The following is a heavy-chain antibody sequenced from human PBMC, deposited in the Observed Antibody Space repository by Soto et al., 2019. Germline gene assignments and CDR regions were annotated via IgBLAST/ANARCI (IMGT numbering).Heavy chain of an antibody. CDR1: GFTFSSYA. J-gene: IGHJ4*02. Sequence: GGALRLSCAASGFTFSSYAMSWVRQAPGKGLEWVSAISGSGGSTYYADSVKGRFTIPRDNSKNTLYLQMNSLRAEDTAVYYCAKWAIIDTALYYFDYWGQGTLVTVSS. CDR3: AKWAIIDTALYYFDY. CDR2: ISGSGGST. V-gene: IGHV3-23*01. D-gene: IGHD5-18*01.